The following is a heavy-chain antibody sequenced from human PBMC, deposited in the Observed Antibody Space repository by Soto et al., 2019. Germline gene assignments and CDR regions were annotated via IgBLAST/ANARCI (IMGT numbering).Heavy chain of an antibody. V-gene: IGHV1-69*13. CDR2: IIPIFGTA. CDR3: ARDQLYYNDISGRPLNAFDV. J-gene: IGHJ3*01. CDR1: GGTFSSHT. Sequence: PVKVSCKASGGTFSSHTITWVRQAPGQGLEWMGGIIPIFGTANYAQKFQGSVTITADESTSTAYMELNSLRAEDTAVYYCARDQLYYNDISGRPLNAFDVWGQGTMVTVSS. D-gene: IGHD3-22*01.